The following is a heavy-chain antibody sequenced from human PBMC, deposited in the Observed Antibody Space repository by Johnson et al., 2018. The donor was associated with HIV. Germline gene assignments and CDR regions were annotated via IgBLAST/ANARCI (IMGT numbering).Heavy chain of an antibody. CDR1: GFTVSSNY. CDR3: ATAAACLDAFDI. D-gene: IGHD6-6*01. CDR2: IKSKTDGGTN. V-gene: IGHV3-15*01. J-gene: IGHJ3*02. Sequence: VQLVESGGGLVQPGRSLRLSCAASGFTVSSNYMSWVRQAPGKGLEWVGRIKSKTDGGTNAYAAHVKGRFIITRDDSKNTLYLQMNSLEAEETAVYYCATAAACLDAFDIWGQGTIVTVSS.